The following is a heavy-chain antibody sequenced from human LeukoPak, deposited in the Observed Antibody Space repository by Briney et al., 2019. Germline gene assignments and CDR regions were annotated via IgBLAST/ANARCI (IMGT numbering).Heavy chain of an antibody. J-gene: IGHJ3*01. D-gene: IGHD4-17*01. Sequence: GGSLRLSCAASGFIFSSYAMNWVRQAPGKGLEWVSSISGSGSYIHYADSMRGRFTISRDNAKKSVYLHMSRLRAEDTAVYYCARGLGSGDYVANALDFWGRGTTV. CDR1: GFIFSSYA. CDR3: ARGLGSGDYVANALDF. CDR2: ISGSGSYI. V-gene: IGHV3-21*01.